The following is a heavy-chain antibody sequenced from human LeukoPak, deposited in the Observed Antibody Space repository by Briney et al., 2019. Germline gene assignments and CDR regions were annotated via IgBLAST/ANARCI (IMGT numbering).Heavy chain of an antibody. D-gene: IGHD6-19*01. CDR1: GFTFSSYN. CDR2: ISSGSSYI. J-gene: IGHJ4*02. Sequence: GGSLRLSCAASGFTFSSYNMNWVRQAPGKGLEWVSSISSGSSYIYYADSVKGRFTISRDNAKNSLYLQMNSLRAEDTAVYYCASVAVAGYFDSWGQGTLVPVSS. CDR3: ASVAVAGYFDS. V-gene: IGHV3-21*01.